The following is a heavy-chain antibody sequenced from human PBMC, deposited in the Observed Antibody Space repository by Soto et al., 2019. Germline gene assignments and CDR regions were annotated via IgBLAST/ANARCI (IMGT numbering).Heavy chain of an antibody. CDR1: GFTFSSYA. J-gene: IGHJ4*02. D-gene: IGHD3-22*01. Sequence: GGSLRLSCAASGFTFSSYAMSWVRQAPGKGLEWVSAISGSGGSTYYADSVKGRFTMSRDNSKNTLYLQMNSLRAEDTAVYYCAKGEYYYDSSGYYFDQYYFDYWGQGTLVTVSS. CDR3: AKGEYYYDSSGYYFDQYYFDY. CDR2: ISGSGGST. V-gene: IGHV3-23*01.